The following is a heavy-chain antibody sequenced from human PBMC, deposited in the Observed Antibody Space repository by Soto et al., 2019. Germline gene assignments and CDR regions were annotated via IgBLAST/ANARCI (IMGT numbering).Heavy chain of an antibody. CDR2: TIPVFNTA. J-gene: IGHJ3*02. CDR3: ARGVYGSGTYYTGPSAFDI. Sequence: QVQLEQSGAEVKKPGSSVKISCKASGGTLSDHGVSWLRQAPGQGLEWVGGTIPVFNTANYAPKFQGRVTIAADKSTIIAYMELSSLISDDSAFYYCARGVYGSGTYYTGPSAFDIWGQGTLVIFSS. V-gene: IGHV1-69*06. D-gene: IGHD3-10*01. CDR1: GGTLSDHG.